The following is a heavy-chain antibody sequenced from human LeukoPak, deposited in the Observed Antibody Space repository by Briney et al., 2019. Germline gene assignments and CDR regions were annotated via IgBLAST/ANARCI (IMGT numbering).Heavy chain of an antibody. CDR3: ARARSSYGYGDAFDI. D-gene: IGHD5-18*01. J-gene: IGHJ3*02. CDR1: GFTFSGYG. Sequence: GGSLRLSCAASGFTFSGYGMHWVRQAPGEGLEWVAVIPSAGGTKYYADSVKGRFTISRDNSKNTLYLQMNSLRAEDTAVYYCARARSSYGYGDAFDIWGQGTMVTVSS. V-gene: IGHV3-30*03. CDR2: IPSAGGTK.